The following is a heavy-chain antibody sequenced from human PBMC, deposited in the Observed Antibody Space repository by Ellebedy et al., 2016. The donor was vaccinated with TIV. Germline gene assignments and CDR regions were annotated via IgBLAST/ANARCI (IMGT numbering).Heavy chain of an antibody. CDR1: GGSNRSYY. D-gene: IGHD1-26*01. J-gene: IGHJ6*02. CDR3: ARVSGDYYFVMDV. V-gene: IGHV4-4*07. Sequence: MPSETLSLTCTVSGGSNRSYYWSWIRQPAGKGLEWIGRIYPTGRTSYSPTLKSRITMSIDTSKNQFSLKMTSVTAADTAVYYCARVSGDYYFVMDVWGQGTTVTVSS. CDR2: IYPTGRT.